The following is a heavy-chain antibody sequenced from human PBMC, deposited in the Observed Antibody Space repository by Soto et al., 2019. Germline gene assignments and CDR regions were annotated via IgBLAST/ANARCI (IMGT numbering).Heavy chain of an antibody. CDR3: ARGNYAIFGVVIDWFDP. Sequence: ASVKVSCKASGYTFTSYGISWVRQAPGQGFEWMGWISAYNGNTNYAQKLQGRVTMTTDTSTSTAYMGLRSLRSDDTAVYYCARGNYAIFGVVIDWFDPWGQGTLVTVSS. CDR2: ISAYNGNT. CDR1: GYTFTSYG. J-gene: IGHJ5*02. D-gene: IGHD3-3*01. V-gene: IGHV1-18*01.